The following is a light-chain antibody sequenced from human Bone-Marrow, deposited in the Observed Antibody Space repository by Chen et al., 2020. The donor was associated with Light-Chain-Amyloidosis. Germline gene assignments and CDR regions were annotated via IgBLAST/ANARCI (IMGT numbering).Light chain of an antibody. Sequence: AIQLTQSPSSLSASVGDRVTITCRASQGISSALAWYQQKPGKAPKLLIYDASSLESGVPSRFSVSGSGTEFTLTISRLQPEDFATYYCQKFNSYLFFGGGTKVEIK. CDR2: DAS. V-gene: IGKV1-13*02. CDR1: QGISSA. CDR3: QKFNSYLF. J-gene: IGKJ4*01.